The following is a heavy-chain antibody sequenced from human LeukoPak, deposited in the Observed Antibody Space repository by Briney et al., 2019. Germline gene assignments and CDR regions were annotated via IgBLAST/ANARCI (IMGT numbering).Heavy chain of an antibody. V-gene: IGHV4-34*01. CDR2: INHSGVT. CDR3: ARGARLLGWFVVGRPPSAYCFDS. D-gene: IGHD3-3*01. CDR1: GGSFNSYC. J-gene: IGHJ4*02. Sequence: SETLSLTCAVYGGSFNSYCWTWIRQSPGKGLEWIGEINHSGVTNYNPSLKSRITMSVDTSKNQFALQLNSVTAAGSAVYYCARGARLLGWFVVGRPPSAYCFDSWGLGTLVTVSS.